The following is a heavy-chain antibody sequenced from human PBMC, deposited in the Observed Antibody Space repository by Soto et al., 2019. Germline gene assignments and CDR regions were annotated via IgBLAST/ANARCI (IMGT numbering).Heavy chain of an antibody. CDR3: AKGGTAMVKVDY. J-gene: IGHJ4*02. CDR2: VSGSGGST. V-gene: IGHV3-23*01. Sequence: GGSLRLSCAASGFTFSSYAMSWVRQAPGKGLEWVSGVSGSGGSTYYADSVRGRFTISRDNSKNTLYLQMNSLRAEDTAVYYCAKGGTAMVKVDYWGQGTLVTVSS. CDR1: GFTFSSYA. D-gene: IGHD5-18*01.